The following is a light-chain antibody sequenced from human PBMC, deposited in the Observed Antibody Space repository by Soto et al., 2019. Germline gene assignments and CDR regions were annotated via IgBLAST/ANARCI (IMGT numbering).Light chain of an antibody. Sequence: QSALTQPASVSGSPGQSIAISCTGTSSDVGSYDRVSWYPQHPGKAPTLMIYAVNKRPSGVSNRFSGSKSGNTASLTISGLQAEDEDDYYCCSSVGGPNWVFGGGTKLTVL. CDR2: AVN. J-gene: IGLJ3*02. V-gene: IGLV2-23*02. CDR3: CSSVGGPNWV. CDR1: SSDVGSYDR.